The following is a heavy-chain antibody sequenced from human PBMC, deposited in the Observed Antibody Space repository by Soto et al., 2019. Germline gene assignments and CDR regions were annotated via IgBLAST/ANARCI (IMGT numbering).Heavy chain of an antibody. J-gene: IGHJ5*02. CDR2: IYYSGST. CDR3: ARRIVASLSTKNWFDP. Sequence: SETLSLTCTVSGGSISSSSYYWGWIRQPPGKGLEWIGSIYYSGSTYYNPSLKSRVTISVDTSKNQFSLKLSSVTAADTAVYYCARRIVASLSTKNWFDPWGQGTLVTVSS. V-gene: IGHV4-39*01. D-gene: IGHD5-12*01. CDR1: GGSISSSSYY.